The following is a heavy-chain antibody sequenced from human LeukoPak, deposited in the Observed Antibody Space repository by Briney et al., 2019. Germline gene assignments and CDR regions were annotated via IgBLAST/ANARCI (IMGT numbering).Heavy chain of an antibody. D-gene: IGHD6-19*01. V-gene: IGHV4-34*01. CDR3: ASSGWYRGY. Sequence: PSETLSLTCAVYGGSFSGYYRSWIRQPPGKGLEWIGEINHSGSTTYNPSLKSRVTISVDTSKNQFSLKLRNVTAADTAVYYCASSGWYRGYWGQGTLVTVSS. CDR1: GGSFSGYY. J-gene: IGHJ4*02. CDR2: INHSGST.